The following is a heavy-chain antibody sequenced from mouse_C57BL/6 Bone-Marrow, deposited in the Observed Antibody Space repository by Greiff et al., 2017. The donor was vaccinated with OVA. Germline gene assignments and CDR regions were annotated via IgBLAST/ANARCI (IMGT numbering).Heavy chain of an antibody. J-gene: IGHJ4*01. Sequence: VQLQQPGAELVKPGASVKMSCKASGYTFTSYWITWVKQRPGQGLEWIGDIYPGSGSTNYNEKFKSKATLTVDTSSSTAYMQLSSLTSEDSAVYYCARFWLQYYYAMDYWGQGTSVTVSS. CDR1: GYTFTSYW. CDR2: IYPGSGST. D-gene: IGHD2-2*01. CDR3: ARFWLQYYYAMDY. V-gene: IGHV1-55*01.